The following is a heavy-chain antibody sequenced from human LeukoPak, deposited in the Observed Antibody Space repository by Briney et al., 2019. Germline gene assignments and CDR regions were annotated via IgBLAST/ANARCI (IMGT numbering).Heavy chain of an antibody. CDR2: IYYSGSP. CDR3: ARDRGLLQWLKGWYFDL. CDR1: GDSISTYY. D-gene: IGHD6-19*01. J-gene: IGHJ2*01. Sequence: SETLSLTCTVSGDSISTYYWSWIRQPPGKGLEWIGFIYYSGSPTYNPSLKSRVTISVDTSKSQFSLKLTSVTAADTAVYYCARDRGLLQWLKGWYFDLWGRGTLVTVSS. V-gene: IGHV4-59*01.